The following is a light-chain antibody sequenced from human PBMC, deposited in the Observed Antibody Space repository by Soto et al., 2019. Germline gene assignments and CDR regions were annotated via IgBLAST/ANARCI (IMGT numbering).Light chain of an antibody. CDR3: QHYNSYSEA. CDR1: QGLSSY. Sequence: DIQMTQSPSFLSASVGDRVTITCRASQGLSSYLAWYQQKPGKAPNLLIYAAFTLQSGVPSRFSGSGSGTEFTLTIGSLQPDDFATYYCQHYNSYSEAFGQGTKVDIK. V-gene: IGKV1-9*01. CDR2: AAF. J-gene: IGKJ1*01.